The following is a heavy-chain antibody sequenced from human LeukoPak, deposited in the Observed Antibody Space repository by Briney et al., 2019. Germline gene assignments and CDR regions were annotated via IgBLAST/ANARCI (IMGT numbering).Heavy chain of an antibody. CDR2: INTNTGNP. V-gene: IGHV7-4-1*02. CDR1: GYTFTSYA. Sequence: ASVKVSCKASGYTFTSYAMNWVRQAPGQGLEWMGWINTNTGNPTYAQGFTGRFVFSLDTSVSTAYLQISSLKAEDTAVCYCARAFTPAWELLHYFDYWGQGTLVTVSS. D-gene: IGHD1-26*01. CDR3: ARAFTPAWELLHYFDY. J-gene: IGHJ4*02.